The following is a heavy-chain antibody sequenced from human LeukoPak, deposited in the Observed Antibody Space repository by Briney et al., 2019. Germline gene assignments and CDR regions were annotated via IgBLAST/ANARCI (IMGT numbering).Heavy chain of an antibody. CDR3: ARVVEYSSSSYYYYYYYMDV. CDR1: GYTFTNYG. J-gene: IGHJ6*03. V-gene: IGHV1-18*01. CDR2: ISAYNGNT. Sequence: ASVKVSCKASGYTFTNYGISWVRQAPGQGLEWMGWISAYNGNTNYAQKLQGRVTMTTDTSTSTAYMELRSLRSDDTAVYYCARVVEYSSSSYYYYYYYMDVWGKGTTVTVSS. D-gene: IGHD6-6*01.